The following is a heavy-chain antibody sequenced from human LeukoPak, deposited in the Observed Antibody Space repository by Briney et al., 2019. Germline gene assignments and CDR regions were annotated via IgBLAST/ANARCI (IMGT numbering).Heavy chain of an antibody. D-gene: IGHD7-27*01. J-gene: IGHJ5*02. Sequence: PSETLSLTCTVSGGSISSYYWTWIRQPPGKGLEWIGYIYYSGSTNYNPSLKSRVTISVDTSKNQFSLKLSSVTAADTAVYYCARELTGDTLPWFDPWGQGTLVTVSS. CDR2: IYYSGST. CDR1: GGSISSYY. CDR3: ARELTGDTLPWFDP. V-gene: IGHV4-59*01.